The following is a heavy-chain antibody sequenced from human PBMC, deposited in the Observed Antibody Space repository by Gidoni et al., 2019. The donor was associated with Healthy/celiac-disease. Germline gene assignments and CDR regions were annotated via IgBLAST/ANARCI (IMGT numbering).Heavy chain of an antibody. CDR2: INHSGST. Sequence: QVQLQQWGAGRLKPSETLSPTCAVYGGSFSGYSWSWIRQPPGKGLGWIGEINHSGSTNYTPSLKIRVTISVDTSKNQFSLKLSSVTAADTSVYSCARRWIQLKLEYFDYWGQGTLVTVSS. D-gene: IGHD5-18*01. V-gene: IGHV4-34*01. CDR1: GGSFSGYS. J-gene: IGHJ4*02. CDR3: ARRWIQLKLEYFDY.